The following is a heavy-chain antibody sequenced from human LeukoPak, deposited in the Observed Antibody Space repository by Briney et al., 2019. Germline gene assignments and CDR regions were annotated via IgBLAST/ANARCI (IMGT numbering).Heavy chain of an antibody. CDR3: AKSVTTFNWYFDL. CDR2: ISGSADIT. V-gene: IGHV3-23*01. J-gene: IGHJ2*01. CDR1: GFIFSSYA. D-gene: IGHD4-17*01. Sequence: QPGGSLRLSCAASGFIFSSYAMSWVRQAPGKGLEWVSGISGSADITDYADSVKGRFTISRDNSKNTLYLQMNSLRAEDTAIYYCAKSVTTFNWYFDLWGRGTLVTVSS.